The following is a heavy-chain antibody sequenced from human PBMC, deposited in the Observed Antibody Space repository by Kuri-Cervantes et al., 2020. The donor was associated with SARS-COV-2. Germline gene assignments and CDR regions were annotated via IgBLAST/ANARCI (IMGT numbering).Heavy chain of an antibody. V-gene: IGHV3-7*01. CDR3: ASALLMGGDYVGVIDY. CDR1: GFTFSSYW. J-gene: IGHJ4*02. Sequence: GGSLRLSCAASGFTFSSYWMSWVRQAPGKGLEWVANIKQDGSEKYYVDSVKGRFTISRDNAKNSLYLQMNSLRAEDTAVYCCASALLMGGDYVGVIDYWGQGTLVTVSS. D-gene: IGHD4-23*01. CDR2: IKQDGSEK.